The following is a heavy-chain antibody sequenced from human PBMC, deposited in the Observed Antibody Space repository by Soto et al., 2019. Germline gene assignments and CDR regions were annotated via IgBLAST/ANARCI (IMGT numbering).Heavy chain of an antibody. D-gene: IGHD4-4*01. CDR2: ISWNSDNI. J-gene: IGHJ3*02. V-gene: IGHV3-9*01. CDR1: GFTFDDYA. CDR3: AKDLYSNYGDAFDI. Sequence: QPGGSLRLSCAASGFTFDDYAMHWVRQAPGKGLEWVSGISWNSDNIGYADSVKGRFTISRDNVKNSLYLQMNSLRAEDTALYYCAKDLYSNYGDAFDIWGQGTMVTVSS.